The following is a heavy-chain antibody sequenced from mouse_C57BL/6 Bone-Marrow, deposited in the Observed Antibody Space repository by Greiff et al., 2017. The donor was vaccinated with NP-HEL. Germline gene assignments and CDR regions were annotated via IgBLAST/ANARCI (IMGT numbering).Heavy chain of an antibody. CDR3: ARHGHYYGSSPWFAY. CDR1: GFTFSSYG. CDR2: ISSGGSYT. D-gene: IGHD1-1*01. V-gene: IGHV5-6*01. J-gene: IGHJ3*01. Sequence: EVMLVESGGDLVKPGGSLKLSCAASGFTFSSYGMSWVRQTPDKRLEWVATISSGGSYTYYPDSVKGRFTFSRDNAKNTLYLQMSSLKSEDTAMYYCARHGHYYGSSPWFAYWGQGTLVTVSA.